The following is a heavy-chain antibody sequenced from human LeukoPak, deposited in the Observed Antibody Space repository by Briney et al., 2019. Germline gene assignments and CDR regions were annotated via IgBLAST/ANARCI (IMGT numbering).Heavy chain of an antibody. CDR1: GYTFTGYY. CDR2: INPNSGGT. D-gene: IGHD3-22*01. CDR3: ARSSDSSGYYRGNY. Sequence: ASVKVSCTASGYTFTGYYMHWVRQAPGQGLEWMGWINPNSGGTNYAQKFQGRVTMTRDTSISTAYMELSRLRSDDTAVYYCARSSDSSGYYRGNYWGQGTLVTVSS. J-gene: IGHJ4*02. V-gene: IGHV1-2*02.